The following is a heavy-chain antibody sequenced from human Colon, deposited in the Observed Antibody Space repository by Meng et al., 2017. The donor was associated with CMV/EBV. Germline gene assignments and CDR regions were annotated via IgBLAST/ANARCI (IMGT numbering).Heavy chain of an antibody. V-gene: IGHV4-39*07. D-gene: IGHD3-10*02. CDR1: VGYLNSTRYV. CDR2: IYNSGSA. J-gene: IGHJ4*02. Sequence: GPVCVSTLRPLSLTFIAAVGYLNSTRYVGGWIRQTPGKGLEYIGSIYNSGSAYYNPSLKSRVTISIDTSKNQFSLKLSSVTDADTAMYYCARVVLNFFDYWGQGTLVTVSS. CDR3: ARVVLNFFDY.